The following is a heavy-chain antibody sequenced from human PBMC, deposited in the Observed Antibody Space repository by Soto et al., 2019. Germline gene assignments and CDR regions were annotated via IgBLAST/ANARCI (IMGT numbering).Heavy chain of an antibody. V-gene: IGHV4-30-4*01. CDR1: GGCMSSGDYY. Sequence: PSETLSLTCTVSGGCMSSGDYYWSWIRQPPGKGLEWIGYIYYSGSTYYNPSLKSRVTISVDTSKNQSSLKLSSVTAADTAVYYCARDQRPEFWSGYYSLWGYYGMDVWGQGTTVTVSS. D-gene: IGHD3-3*01. CDR2: IYYSGST. J-gene: IGHJ6*02. CDR3: ARDQRPEFWSGYYSLWGYYGMDV.